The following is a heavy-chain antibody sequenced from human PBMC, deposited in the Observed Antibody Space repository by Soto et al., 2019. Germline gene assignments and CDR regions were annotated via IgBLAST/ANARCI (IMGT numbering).Heavy chain of an antibody. CDR3: TTDVVRGPGDY. CDR1: GLTFSNAW. Sequence: GGSLRLSCAASGLTFSNAWMSWVRQAPGKGLEWVGCIKSKTDGGTTDYAAPVKGRFSISRDDSRNTMYLQRNSLKTEVAVLYYWTTDVVRGPGDYWGQGTLVTVSS. D-gene: IGHD3-10*01. V-gene: IGHV3-15*01. CDR2: IKSKTDGGTT. J-gene: IGHJ4*02.